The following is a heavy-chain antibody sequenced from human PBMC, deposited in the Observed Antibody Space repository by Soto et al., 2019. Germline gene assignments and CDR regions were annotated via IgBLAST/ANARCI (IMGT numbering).Heavy chain of an antibody. V-gene: IGHV1-2*02. J-gene: IGHJ4*02. D-gene: IGHD2-15*01. CDR1: GYTFTGYY. Sequence: QVQLVQSGAEVKKPGASVKVSCKASGYTFTGYYIHWVRQAPGQGLEWMGWINPNSAGTNYAQTFQGRVTMTRDTSISAAYMELRMRRSDVTAVYYCARAGGMVLVYWGQGTLVTVSS. CDR3: ARAGGMVLVY. CDR2: INPNSAGT.